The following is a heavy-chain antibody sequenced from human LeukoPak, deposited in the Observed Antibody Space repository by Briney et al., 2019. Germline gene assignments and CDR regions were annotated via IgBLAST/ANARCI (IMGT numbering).Heavy chain of an antibody. CDR2: ISGGGSNT. Sequence: PGGSPRLSCAASGFMFSSYAMSWVRQAPGKGLEWVSSISGGGSNTYFADSVKGRFSVSRDNSKNTLYLQMNSLRAEDTATYYCAKGCRSANCDEGRWFDPWGQGTLVIVSS. J-gene: IGHJ5*02. CDR3: AKGCRSANCDEGRWFDP. CDR1: GFMFSSYA. V-gene: IGHV3-23*01. D-gene: IGHD2-2*01.